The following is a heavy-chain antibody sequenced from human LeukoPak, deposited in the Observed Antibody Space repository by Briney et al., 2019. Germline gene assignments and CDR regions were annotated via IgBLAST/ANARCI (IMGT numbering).Heavy chain of an antibody. CDR1: GFTFSSYG. CDR3: AKGTAGYCSGGSCLFDY. CDR2: ISYDGSNK. V-gene: IGHV3-30*18. Sequence: GGSLRLSCAASGFTFSSYGMHWVRQAPGKGLEWVAVISYDGSNKYSADSVKGRFTISRDNSKNTLYLQMNSLRAEDTAVYYCAKGTAGYCSGGSCLFDYWGQGTLVTVSS. J-gene: IGHJ4*02. D-gene: IGHD2-15*01.